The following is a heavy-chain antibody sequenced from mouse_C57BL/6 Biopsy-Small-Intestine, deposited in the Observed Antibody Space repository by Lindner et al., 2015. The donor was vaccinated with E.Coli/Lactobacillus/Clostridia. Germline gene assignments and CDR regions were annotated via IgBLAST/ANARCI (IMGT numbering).Heavy chain of an antibody. V-gene: IGHV1-84*02. CDR2: INAGNGNT. Sequence: SVKVSCKASGYTFTSYAMHWVRQAPGQRLEWMGWINAGNGNTKYSQKFQGRVTITRDTSASTAYMELSSLRSEDTAVYYCARDYGGYYSFYFDYWGQGTLVTVSS. CDR3: ARDYGGYYSFYFDY. D-gene: IGHD2-3*01. CDR1: GYTFTSYA. J-gene: IGHJ2*01.